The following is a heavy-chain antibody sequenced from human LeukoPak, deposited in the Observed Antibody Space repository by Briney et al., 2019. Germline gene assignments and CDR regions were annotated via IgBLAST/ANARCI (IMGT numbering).Heavy chain of an antibody. CDR3: ATRRIAAAGHDFDY. V-gene: IGHV1-24*01. CDR2: FDPEDGET. Sequence: ASVNVSFKFSGYTLTELSMHWVRQAPGKGLEWMGGFDPEDGETIYAQKFQGRVTMTEDTSTDTAYMELSSLRSEDTAVYYCATRRIAAAGHDFDYWGQGTLVTVSS. J-gene: IGHJ4*02. D-gene: IGHD6-13*01. CDR1: GYTLTELS.